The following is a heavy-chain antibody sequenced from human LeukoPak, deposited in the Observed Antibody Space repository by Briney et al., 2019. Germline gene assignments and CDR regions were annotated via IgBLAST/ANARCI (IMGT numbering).Heavy chain of an antibody. Sequence: PSETLSLTCTVSGGSISSGDYYWSWIRQPPGKGLEWIEYIYYSGSTYYNPSLKSRVTISVDTSKNQSALKLSSVTAADTAVYYCARVRYCVLWGQGTLVTVSS. D-gene: IGHD2-8*02. J-gene: IGHJ4*02. CDR3: ARVRYCVL. V-gene: IGHV4-30-4*01. CDR2: IYYSGST. CDR1: GGSISSGDYY.